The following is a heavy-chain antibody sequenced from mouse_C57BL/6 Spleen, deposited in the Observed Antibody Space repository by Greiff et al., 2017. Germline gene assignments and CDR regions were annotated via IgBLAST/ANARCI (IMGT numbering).Heavy chain of an antibody. Sequence: VQLQQPGAELVKPGASVKLSCKASGYTFTSYWMQWVKQRPGQGLEWIGEIDPSDSYTNYNQKFKGKATLTVDTSSSTAYMQLSSLTSEDSAVYYCARGGGNYGDYAMDYWGQGTSVTVSS. V-gene: IGHV1-50*01. CDR1: GYTFTSYW. D-gene: IGHD2-1*01. J-gene: IGHJ4*01. CDR3: ARGGGNYGDYAMDY. CDR2: IDPSDSYT.